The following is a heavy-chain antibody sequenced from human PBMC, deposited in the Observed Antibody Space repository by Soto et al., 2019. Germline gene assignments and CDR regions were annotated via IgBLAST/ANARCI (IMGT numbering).Heavy chain of an antibody. CDR2: ISSISSTI. V-gene: IGHV3-48*02. Sequence: EVQLVESGGGLVQPGGSLRLSCAASGFTFSSYSMNWVRQAPGKGLEWVSYISSISSTIYYEDSVKGLCTISRDNANNSLYLQMNSLRDEDTAVYYCARGIAARLYYYYGMDVWGQGTTVTVSS. J-gene: IGHJ6*02. D-gene: IGHD6-6*01. CDR3: ARGIAARLYYYYGMDV. CDR1: GFTFSSYS.